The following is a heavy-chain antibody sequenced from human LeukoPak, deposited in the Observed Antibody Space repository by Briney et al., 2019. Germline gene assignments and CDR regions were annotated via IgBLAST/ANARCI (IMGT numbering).Heavy chain of an antibody. CDR1: GFTFSSYG. J-gene: IGHJ4*02. V-gene: IGHV3-30*03. Sequence: PGRSLRLSCAASGFTFSSYGMHWVRQAPGKGLEWVAVISYDGSNKYYADSVKGRFTISRDNSKNTLYLQMNSLRAEDTAVYYCARMFAATGDYWGQGTLVTVSS. D-gene: IGHD6-25*01. CDR2: ISYDGSNK. CDR3: ARMFAATGDY.